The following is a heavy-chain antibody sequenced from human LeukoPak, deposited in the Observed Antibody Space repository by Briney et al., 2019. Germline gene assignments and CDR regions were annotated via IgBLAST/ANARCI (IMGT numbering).Heavy chain of an antibody. CDR3: ARVSHYYDSSGSLDY. CDR1: GFTFSSYG. CDR2: IRYDGSNK. Sequence: PGGSLRLSCAASGFTFSSYGMHWVRQAPGKGLEWVAFIRYDGSNKYYADSVKGRFTISRDNAKNSLYLQMNSLRAEDTAVYYCARVSHYYDSSGSLDYWGQGTLVTVSS. J-gene: IGHJ4*02. D-gene: IGHD3-22*01. V-gene: IGHV3-30*02.